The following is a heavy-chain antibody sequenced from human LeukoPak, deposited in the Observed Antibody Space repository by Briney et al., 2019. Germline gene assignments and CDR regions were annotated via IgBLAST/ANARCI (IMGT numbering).Heavy chain of an antibody. J-gene: IGHJ5*02. V-gene: IGHV3-21*01. CDR2: ISSSSNYI. CDR3: ARGTAAAAWFDP. CDR1: GFTFSRYS. Sequence: PGGSLRLSCAGSGFTFSRYSMNWVRQAPGKGLGWVSSISSSSNYIYYADSVKGRFTISRDNAKNSLSLQMNSLRAEDTAVYYCARGTAAAAWFDPWGQGTLVTVSS. D-gene: IGHD6-13*01.